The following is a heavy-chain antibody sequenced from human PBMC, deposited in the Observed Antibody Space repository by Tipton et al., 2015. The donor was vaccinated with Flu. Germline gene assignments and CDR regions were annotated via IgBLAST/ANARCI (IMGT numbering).Heavy chain of an antibody. J-gene: IGHJ3*02. CDR3: ARVGRELLNAFDI. D-gene: IGHD1-26*01. CDR1: GGSFSGYY. Sequence: LRLSCAVYGGSFSGYYWSWIRQPPGRGLEWIGEINHSGSTNYNPSLKSRVTISVDTSKNQFSLKLRSVTAADTAVYYCARVGRELLNAFDIWGQGTMVTVSS. CDR2: INHSGST. V-gene: IGHV4-34*01.